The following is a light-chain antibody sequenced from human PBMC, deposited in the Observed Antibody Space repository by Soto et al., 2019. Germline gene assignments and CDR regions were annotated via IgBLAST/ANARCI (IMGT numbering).Light chain of an antibody. CDR1: SSDVGGYNY. Sequence: QSALTQPASVSGSPGQSITISCTGNSSDVGGYNYVSWYQQHPGKAPKLMIYEVSNRPSGVSNRFSGSKSGNTASLTISGLQAEDEADYYCSSFTNTNTGVFGGGTKLTVL. CDR3: SSFTNTNTGV. CDR2: EVS. V-gene: IGLV2-14*01. J-gene: IGLJ3*02.